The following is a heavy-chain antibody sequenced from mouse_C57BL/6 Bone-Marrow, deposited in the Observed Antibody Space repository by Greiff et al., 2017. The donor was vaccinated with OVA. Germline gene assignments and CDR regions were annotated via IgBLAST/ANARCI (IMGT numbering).Heavy chain of an antibody. CDR1: GFTFSDYG. V-gene: IGHV5-17*01. CDR2: IRSGSSTI. J-gene: IGHJ4*01. CDR3: AKIYYDYDDLAGTDDYAMDY. D-gene: IGHD2-4*01. Sequence: EVQVVESGGGLVKPGGSLKLSCAASGFTFSDYGMHWVRQAPAKGLEWVAYIRSGSSTIYYADTVKGRFTISRDNAKNTLFLQMTSLRSEDTAMYYCAKIYYDYDDLAGTDDYAMDYWGQGTTVTVSS.